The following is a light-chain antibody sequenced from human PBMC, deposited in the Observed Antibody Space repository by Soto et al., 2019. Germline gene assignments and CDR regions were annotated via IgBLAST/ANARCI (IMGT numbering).Light chain of an antibody. V-gene: IGKV1-5*03. J-gene: IGKJ1*01. CDR3: QHNNSYSAA. CDR2: KAS. Sequence: EIQMTQSPSTLSASVGDRVTITCRASQTISSWLAWYQQNPGKAPKLLIYKASTLKSGVPSRFSGSGSGTEFTLTISSLQPDDFATYYCQHNNSYSAAFGQGTKVDIK. CDR1: QTISSW.